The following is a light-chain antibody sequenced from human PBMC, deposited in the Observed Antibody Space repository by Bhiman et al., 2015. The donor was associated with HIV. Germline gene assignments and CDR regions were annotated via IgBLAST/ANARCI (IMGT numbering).Light chain of an antibody. CDR1: NSDVGGYDS. J-gene: IGLJ2*01. CDR3: SSYAGDNNLV. CDR2: DVS. V-gene: IGLV2-14*03. Sequence: QSALTQPASVSGSPGQSITISCSGTNSDVGGYDSVSWYQHYPGKAPKLMIYDVSKRPSGVSNRFSGSKSGNTASLTVSGLQAEDEADYHCSSYAGDNNLVFGGGTKLTVL.